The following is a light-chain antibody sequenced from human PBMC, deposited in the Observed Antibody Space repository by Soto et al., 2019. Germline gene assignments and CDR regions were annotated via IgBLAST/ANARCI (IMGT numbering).Light chain of an antibody. J-gene: IGLJ1*01. CDR1: SSDVGGYNY. CDR3: SSYTSSNTYV. V-gene: IGLV2-14*01. Sequence: QSALTQPASVSGSPGQSITISCTGTSSDVGGYNYVSWYQQHPDKAPKLMIYEVRNRPSGISNRFSGYKSGNTASLTISGLQAGDEADYDCSSYTSSNTYVLGTGTKLTVL. CDR2: EVR.